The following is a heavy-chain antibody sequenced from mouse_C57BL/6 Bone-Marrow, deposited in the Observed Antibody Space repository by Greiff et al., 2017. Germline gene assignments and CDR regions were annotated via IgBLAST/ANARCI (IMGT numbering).Heavy chain of an antibody. Sequence: EVKVVESGGGLVKPGGSLKLSCAASGFTFSSYAMSWVRQTPEKRLEWVATISDGGSYTYYPDNVKGRFTIARDNTKNNLYLKMSHLKSEDTAMYYCARRITTVVEAFAYWGQGTLVTVSA. D-gene: IGHD1-1*01. J-gene: IGHJ3*01. CDR3: ARRITTVVEAFAY. CDR1: GFTFSSYA. CDR2: ISDGGSYT. V-gene: IGHV5-4*03.